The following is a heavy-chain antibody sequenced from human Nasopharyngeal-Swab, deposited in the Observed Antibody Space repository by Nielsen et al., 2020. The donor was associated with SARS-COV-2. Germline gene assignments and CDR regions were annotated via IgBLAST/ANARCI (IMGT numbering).Heavy chain of an antibody. D-gene: IGHD2-15*01. J-gene: IGHJ5*02. CDR3: ARRALGYCDGGHCNWFDP. Sequence: GESLKISCTGTVSTFSNYSIAWVRKMPGKGLEWLGFIEPADSDPRYSPSFQGQVTISVDKSIITVYLQWSSMKPADTAMYYCARRALGYCDGGHCNWFDPWGQGTLVTVSS. CDR2: IEPADSDP. V-gene: IGHV5-51*01. CDR1: VSTFSNYS.